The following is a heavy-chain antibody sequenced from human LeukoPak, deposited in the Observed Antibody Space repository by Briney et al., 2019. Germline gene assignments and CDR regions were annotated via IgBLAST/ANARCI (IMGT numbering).Heavy chain of an antibody. CDR1: GFTFSGYA. CDR2: ISYDGSNK. Sequence: GSLRLSCAASGFTFSGYAMHWVRQAPGKGLEWVAVISYDGSNKYYADSVKGRFTISRDNSKNTLYLQMNSLRAEDTAVYYCAKDVKSGWLQSERYYFDYWGQGTLVTVSS. CDR3: AKDVKSGWLQSERYYFDY. D-gene: IGHD5-24*01. J-gene: IGHJ4*02. V-gene: IGHV3-30*18.